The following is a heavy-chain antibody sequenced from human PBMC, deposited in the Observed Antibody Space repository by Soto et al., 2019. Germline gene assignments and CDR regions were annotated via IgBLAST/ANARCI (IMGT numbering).Heavy chain of an antibody. Sequence: NPSETLSLTCAVYGGSFIGYYCICIRHPPGKGLEWIGEINHSGSTNYNPSLKSRVTISVDTSKNQFSLKLSSVTAADTAVYYCAGQTRLIRAEAFDIWGQGTMVTVSS. J-gene: IGHJ3*02. CDR3: AGQTRLIRAEAFDI. CDR1: GGSFIGYY. V-gene: IGHV4-34*01. D-gene: IGHD3-10*01. CDR2: INHSGST.